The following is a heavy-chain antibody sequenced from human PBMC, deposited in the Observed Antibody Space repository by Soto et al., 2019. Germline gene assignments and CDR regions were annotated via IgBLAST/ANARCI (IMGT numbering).Heavy chain of an antibody. Sequence: VESLKISCKASGNSLSNNWIVWVRQLPGKGLEWMGIIYLGDSETTYSPTFQGQVTISADRSTSTAHLQWSSLKASDTAMYYCARLGYTGSWVRGWFDPWGQGTLVTVSS. J-gene: IGHJ5*02. CDR3: ARLGYTGSWVRGWFDP. CDR2: IYLGDSET. D-gene: IGHD6-13*01. V-gene: IGHV5-51*01. CDR1: GNSLSNNW.